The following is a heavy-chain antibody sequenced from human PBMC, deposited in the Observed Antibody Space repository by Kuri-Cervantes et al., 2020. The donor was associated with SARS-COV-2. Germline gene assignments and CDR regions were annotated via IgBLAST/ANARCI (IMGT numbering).Heavy chain of an antibody. J-gene: IGHJ4*02. CDR2: INHRGSA. D-gene: IGHD1-26*01. CDR1: GESFSGYY. CDR3: ARGLRGATND. V-gene: IGHV4-34*01. Sequence: SQTLSLTCAVYGESFSGYYWTWIRQLPGKGLEWIGEINHRGSADYNPSLKSRVTISVDTSKNQFSLKLSSVTAADTAVYYCARGLRGATNDWGQGTLVTVSS.